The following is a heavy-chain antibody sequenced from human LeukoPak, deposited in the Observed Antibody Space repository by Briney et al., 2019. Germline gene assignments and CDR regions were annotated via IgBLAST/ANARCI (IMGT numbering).Heavy chain of an antibody. V-gene: IGHV3-23*01. Sequence: HTGGSLRLSCAASGFTFSSYAMSWFRQAPGKGLKWVSAISGSGGSTYYADSVKGRFTISRDNSKNTLYLQMNSLRAEDTAVYYCAKVLGLKDGYNYAYFDYWGQGTLVTVSS. D-gene: IGHD5-24*01. CDR1: GFTFSSYA. J-gene: IGHJ4*02. CDR3: AKVLGLKDGYNYAYFDY. CDR2: ISGSGGST.